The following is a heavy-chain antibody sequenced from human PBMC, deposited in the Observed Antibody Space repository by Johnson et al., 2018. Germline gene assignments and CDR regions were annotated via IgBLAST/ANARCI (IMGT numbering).Heavy chain of an antibody. CDR2: INSDGSST. V-gene: IGHV3-74*01. CDR1: GFTFSSYW. Sequence: VQLQESGGGLVQPGGSLRLSCAASGFTFSSYWMHWVRQAPGKGLVWVSRINSDGSSTSYADSVKGRFTISRDNAKNTLYLQMNSRRAEDTALYYCAKPPIPDFWSVYSGYFQHWGQGTLVTVSS. D-gene: IGHD3-3*01. J-gene: IGHJ1*01. CDR3: AKPPIPDFWSVYSGYFQH.